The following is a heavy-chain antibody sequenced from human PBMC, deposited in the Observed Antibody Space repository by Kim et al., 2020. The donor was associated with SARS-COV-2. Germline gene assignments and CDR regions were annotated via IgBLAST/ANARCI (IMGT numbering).Heavy chain of an antibody. V-gene: IGHV3-74*01. J-gene: IGHJ6*03. CDR3: HYYMDA. CDR2: IHSDGRTT. Sequence: GGSLRLSCVASGLSFSSSWMHWVRQGPGKGLVWVACIHSDGRTTNYAASVKGRFTISRDNARNTLYLQMNSLRAEDTGIYYCHYYMDAWGKGATVTVPS. CDR1: GLSFSSSW.